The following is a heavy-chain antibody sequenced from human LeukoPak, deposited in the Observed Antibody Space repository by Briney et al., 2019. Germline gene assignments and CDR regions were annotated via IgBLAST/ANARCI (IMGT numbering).Heavy chain of an antibody. V-gene: IGHV6-1*01. J-gene: IGHJ4*02. D-gene: IGHD3-16*01. CDR2: TYYRSKWVN. CDR1: GDSVSSTRAS. Sequence: SQTLSLTCAIFGDSVSSTRASWNWIRQSPSSGLQWLGRTYYRSKWVNDYAVSVKSRITITPDTSGNRFYLHLNSVTPEDTAVYYCAREGWGPTSFDSWGQGTLVTVSS. CDR3: AREGWGPTSFDS.